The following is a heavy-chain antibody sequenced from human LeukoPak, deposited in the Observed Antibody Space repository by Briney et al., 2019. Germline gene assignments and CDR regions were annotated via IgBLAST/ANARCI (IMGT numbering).Heavy chain of an antibody. CDR1: GFTFSSYW. CDR2: IKQDGSEK. D-gene: IGHD2-2*01. CDR3: ARAEYQLLFAYYYYYGMDV. V-gene: IGHV3-7*01. J-gene: IGHJ6*02. Sequence: GGSLRLSCAASGFTFSSYWMSWVRQAPGKGLEWVANIKQDGSEKYYVDSVKGRFTISRDNAKNSLYLQMNSLRAEDTAVYYCARAEYQLLFAYYYYYGMDVWGRGPRSPSP.